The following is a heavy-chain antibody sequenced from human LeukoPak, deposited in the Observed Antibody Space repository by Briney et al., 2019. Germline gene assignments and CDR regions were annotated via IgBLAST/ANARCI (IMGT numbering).Heavy chain of an antibody. CDR2: IYYSGST. J-gene: IGHJ4*02. Sequence: SETLSLTCTVSGGSISSYYWSWIRQPPGKGLEWIGYIYYSGSTNYNPSLKSRVTISVDTSKNQFSLKLSSVTAADTAVYYCARTRVFWSGYYFDYWGQGTPVTVSS. CDR3: ARTRVFWSGYYFDY. D-gene: IGHD3-3*01. CDR1: GGSISSYY. V-gene: IGHV4-59*01.